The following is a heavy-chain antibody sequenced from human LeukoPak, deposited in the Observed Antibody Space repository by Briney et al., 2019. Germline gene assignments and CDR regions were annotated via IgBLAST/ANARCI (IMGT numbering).Heavy chain of an antibody. J-gene: IGHJ4*02. CDR1: GFTFSSYS. D-gene: IGHD5-18*01. CDR3: ARAGDSYGYFDY. V-gene: IGHV3-21*01. CDR2: ISSSSSYI. Sequence: GGSLRLSCAASGFTFSSYSMNWVRQAPGKGLEWVSSISSSSSYIYYADSVKGRFTISRDNAKNSLYLQMNSLRAEDTAVYYCARAGDSYGYFDYWGQGTLVTVSS.